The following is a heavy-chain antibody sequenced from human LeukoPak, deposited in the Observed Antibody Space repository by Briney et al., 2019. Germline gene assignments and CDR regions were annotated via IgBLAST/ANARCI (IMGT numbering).Heavy chain of an antibody. CDR3: ASITIFGVVISDY. J-gene: IGHJ4*02. D-gene: IGHD3-3*01. CDR1: GGTFSSYA. CDR2: IIPIFGTA. V-gene: IGHV1-69*06. Sequence: SVKVSYKASGGTFSSYAISWVRQAPGQGLEWMGRIIPIFGTANYAQKFQGRVTITADKSTSTAYMELSSLRSEDTAVYYCASITIFGVVISDYWGQGTLVTVSS.